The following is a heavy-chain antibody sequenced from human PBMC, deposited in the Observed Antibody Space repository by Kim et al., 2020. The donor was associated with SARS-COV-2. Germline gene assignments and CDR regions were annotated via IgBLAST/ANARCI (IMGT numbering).Heavy chain of an antibody. Sequence: SETLSLTCAVYGGSFSGYYWSWIRQPPGKGLEWIGEINHSGSTNYNPSLKSRVTISVDTSKNQFSLKLSSVTAADTAVYYCARGSPPYYGSGSYVDYWGQGTLVTVSS. J-gene: IGHJ4*02. CDR1: GGSFSGYY. V-gene: IGHV4-34*01. D-gene: IGHD3-10*01. CDR2: INHSGST. CDR3: ARGSPPYYGSGSYVDY.